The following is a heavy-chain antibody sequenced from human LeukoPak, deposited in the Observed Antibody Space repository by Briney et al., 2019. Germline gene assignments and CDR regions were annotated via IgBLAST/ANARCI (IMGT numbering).Heavy chain of an antibody. CDR2: MNPNSGNT. Sequence: ASVKVSCKASGYTFTSYDINWVRQATGQGLEWMGWMNPNSGNTGYAQKFQGRVTMTRNTSISTAYMELRSLRSDDTAVYYCARAGIVGATSYLYWGQGTLVTVSS. D-gene: IGHD1-26*01. V-gene: IGHV1-8*01. J-gene: IGHJ4*02. CDR3: ARAGIVGATSYLY. CDR1: GYTFTSYD.